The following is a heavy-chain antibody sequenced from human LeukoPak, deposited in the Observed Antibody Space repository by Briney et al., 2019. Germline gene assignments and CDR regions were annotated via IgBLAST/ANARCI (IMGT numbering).Heavy chain of an antibody. CDR2: ISSSGSII. CDR1: GFTFSDYY. Sequence: GGSLRLSCAASGFTFSDYYMSWIRQAPGKGLEWVSYISSSGSIIYYADSVKGRFTISRDNSKNTLCLQMNSLRAEDTALYYCAKPAKTDYADYWGQGTLVTVSS. CDR3: AKPAKTDYADY. J-gene: IGHJ4*02. V-gene: IGHV3-11*01. D-gene: IGHD1-14*01.